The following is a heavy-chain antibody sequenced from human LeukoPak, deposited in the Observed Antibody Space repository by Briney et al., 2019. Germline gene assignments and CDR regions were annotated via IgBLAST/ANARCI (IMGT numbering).Heavy chain of an antibody. CDR2: IYTSGST. CDR1: GGSISSYY. CDR3: ARESRRFLEWADAFDI. Sequence: SETLSLTCTVSGGSISSYYWSWIRQPAGKGLEWIGHIYTSGSTNYNPSLKSRVTMSVDTSKNQISLKLSSVTAADTAVYYCARESRRFLEWADAFDIWGQGTMVTVSS. J-gene: IGHJ3*02. V-gene: IGHV4-4*07. D-gene: IGHD3-3*01.